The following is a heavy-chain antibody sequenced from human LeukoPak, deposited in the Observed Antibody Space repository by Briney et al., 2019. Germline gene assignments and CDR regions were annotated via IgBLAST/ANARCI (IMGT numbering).Heavy chain of an antibody. D-gene: IGHD4-17*01. CDR3: ACTTTVTTGYFQH. CDR1: GGSISSGDYY. Sequence: PSETLSLTCTVSGGSISSGDYYWSWIRQPPGKGLEWIGYIYYSGSTYYNPSLKSRVTISVDTSKNQFSLKLSSVTAADTAVYYCACTTTVTTGYFQHWGQGTLVTVSS. CDR2: IYYSGST. J-gene: IGHJ1*01. V-gene: IGHV4-30-4*01.